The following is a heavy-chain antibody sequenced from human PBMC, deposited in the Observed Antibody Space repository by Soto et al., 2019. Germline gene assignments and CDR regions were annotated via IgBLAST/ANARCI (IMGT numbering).Heavy chain of an antibody. J-gene: IGHJ6*02. Sequence: GESLKISCQGSGYMFTNYWIHWVRQVSGGGLEWLGRIDPSDSYTKYNPSFQGHVTISADKSTSTAYLQWSSLRASDTAVYYCASHNVFCGGDCNSSGMDVWGQGTTVNVSS. CDR1: GYMFTNYW. CDR2: IDPSDSYT. CDR3: ASHNVFCGGDCNSSGMDV. V-gene: IGHV5-10-1*01. D-gene: IGHD2-21*02.